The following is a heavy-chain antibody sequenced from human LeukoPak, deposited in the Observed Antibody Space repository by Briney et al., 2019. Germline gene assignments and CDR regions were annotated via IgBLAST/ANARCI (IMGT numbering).Heavy chain of an antibody. J-gene: IGHJ4*02. CDR2: IKTDGSTT. CDR1: GFTFSSHW. CDR3: AKVWAAAEYYFDY. Sequence: GGSLRLSCSASGFTFSSHWMHWVRQAPGKGLVWVSRIKTDGSTTNYADSVKGRFTISRDNARDTVYLQMNSLRAEDTAVYYCAKVWAAAEYYFDYWGQGTLVTVSS. D-gene: IGHD6-13*01. V-gene: IGHV3-74*01.